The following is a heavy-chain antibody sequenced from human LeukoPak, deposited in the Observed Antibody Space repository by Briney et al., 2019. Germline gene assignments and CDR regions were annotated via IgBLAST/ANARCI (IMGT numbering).Heavy chain of an antibody. V-gene: IGHV1-2*02. Sequence: GASVKVSCKASGYTFTGYYMHWVRQAPGQGLEWMGWINPNSGGTNYAQKFQGRVTMTRDTSISTAYMELSRLRSDDTAVYYCARESGGSYYGGNYFDYWGQGTLVTVSS. CDR1: GYTFTGYY. CDR3: ARESGGSYYGGNYFDY. CDR2: INPNSGGT. J-gene: IGHJ4*02. D-gene: IGHD1-26*01.